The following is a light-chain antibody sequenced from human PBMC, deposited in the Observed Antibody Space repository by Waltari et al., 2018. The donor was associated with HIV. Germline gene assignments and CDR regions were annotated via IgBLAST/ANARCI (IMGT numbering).Light chain of an antibody. CDR2: AVN. V-gene: IGLV2-8*01. J-gene: IGLJ1*01. Sequence: QSALTQPPSASGSPGQSVALSCTGTSSDVGGHNSVSWHQQHPGKAPKLLIYAVNKRPSGVPDRFSGSKSDNTASLTVSGLQVDDESDYYCSSFSDNNRIVFGTGTRVTVL. CDR3: SSFSDNNRIV. CDR1: SSDVGGHNS.